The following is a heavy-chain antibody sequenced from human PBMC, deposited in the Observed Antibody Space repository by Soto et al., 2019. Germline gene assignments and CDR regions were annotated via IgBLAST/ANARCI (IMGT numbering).Heavy chain of an antibody. V-gene: IGHV4-31*03. CDR3: ARDGRCSGGSCYSNWFDP. J-gene: IGHJ5*02. CDR2: IYYSGST. Sequence: SEALSLTCTVSGGSISSGGYYWSWIRQHPGKGLEWIGYIYYSGSTYYNPSLKSRVTISVDTSKNQFSLKLSSVTAADTAVYYCARDGRCSGGSCYSNWFDPWGQGTLVTVSS. D-gene: IGHD2-15*01. CDR1: GGSISSGGYY.